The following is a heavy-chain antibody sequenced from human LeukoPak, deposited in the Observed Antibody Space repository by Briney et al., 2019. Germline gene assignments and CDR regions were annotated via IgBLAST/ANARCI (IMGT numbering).Heavy chain of an antibody. CDR1: GGSISSSSYY. J-gene: IGHJ4*02. V-gene: IGHV4-39*07. CDR3: ASAYYYDSSGPIYFDY. Sequence: SETLSLTCTVSGGSISSSSYYWGWIRQPPGKGLEWIGSIYYSGSTYYNPSLKSRVTISVDTSKNQFSLKLSSVTAADTAVYYCASAYYYDSSGPIYFDYWGQGTLVTVSS. CDR2: IYYSGST. D-gene: IGHD3-22*01.